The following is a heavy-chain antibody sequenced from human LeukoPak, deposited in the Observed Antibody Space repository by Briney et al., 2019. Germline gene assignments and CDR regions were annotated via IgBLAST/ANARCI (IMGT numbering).Heavy chain of an antibody. CDR3: ARGVGSGWYDY. CDR2: ISYDGSNK. V-gene: IGHV3-30-3*01. J-gene: IGHJ4*02. CDR1: GFTFSSYA. Sequence: PGGSLRLSCAASGFTFSSYAMHWVRQAPGKGLEWVAVISYDGSNKYYADSVKGRFTISRDNSKNTLYLQMNSLGAEDTAVYYCARGVGSGWYDYWGQGTLVTVSS. D-gene: IGHD6-19*01.